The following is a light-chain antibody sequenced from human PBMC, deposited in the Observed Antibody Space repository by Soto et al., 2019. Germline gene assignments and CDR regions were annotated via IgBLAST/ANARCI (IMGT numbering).Light chain of an antibody. Sequence: QSALTQPPSASGSPGQSVTIPCAGTSTDVGEYNYVSWYQQHPGKVPKLIIFEVNKRPSGVPGRFSGSKSGDTASLTVSGLQAEDEADYYCSSFVGAPVIFGGGTKLTVL. J-gene: IGLJ2*01. CDR3: SSFVGAPVI. V-gene: IGLV2-8*01. CDR1: STDVGEYNY. CDR2: EVN.